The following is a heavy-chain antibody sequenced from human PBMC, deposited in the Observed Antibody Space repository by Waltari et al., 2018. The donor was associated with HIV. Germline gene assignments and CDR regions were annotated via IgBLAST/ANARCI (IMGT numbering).Heavy chain of an antibody. Sequence: QLQLQESGPGLVKPSETLSLTCTVPAGSLSSSSYYWGGVRQPPGKGLAWIGSIYYSGITYYNPSLKSRVTISVDTSKNQFSLKLSSVTAADTAVYYCARRDGSGWDNYYYGMDVWGQGTTVTVSS. D-gene: IGHD6-19*01. J-gene: IGHJ6*02. CDR2: IYYSGIT. V-gene: IGHV4-39*01. CDR3: ARRDGSGWDNYYYGMDV. CDR1: AGSLSSSSYY.